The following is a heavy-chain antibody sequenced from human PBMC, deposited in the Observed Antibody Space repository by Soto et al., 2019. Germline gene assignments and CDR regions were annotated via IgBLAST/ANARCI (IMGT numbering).Heavy chain of an antibody. D-gene: IGHD3-10*01. CDR1: GCSISSGGYY. J-gene: IGHJ4*02. CDR2: IYYSGST. Sequence: PSETLSLTCTVSGCSISSGGYYWSWIRPHPGKGLEWIGYIYYSGSTNYNPSLKSRVTISVDTSKNQFSLKLSSVTAADTAVYYCARELLLWFGESTAAQYYFDYWGQGTLVTVSS. V-gene: IGHV4-61*08. CDR3: ARELLLWFGESTAAQYYFDY.